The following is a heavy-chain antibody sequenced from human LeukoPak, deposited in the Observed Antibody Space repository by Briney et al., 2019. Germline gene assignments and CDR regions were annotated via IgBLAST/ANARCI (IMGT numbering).Heavy chain of an antibody. CDR3: AKDAQRGLPYSNSLQN. D-gene: IGHD4-11*01. J-gene: IGHJ1*01. Sequence: PGGSLRLSCAASGFTFSDYGMHWVGQTPGAGLEWVAVIWSDGSDKYYAKSVKGRFTISRDNSKNSLFLQMTSLRAEDTAVYYCAKDAQRGLPYSNSLQNWGQGILVTVSS. V-gene: IGHV3-33*06. CDR2: IWSDGSDK. CDR1: GFTFSDYG.